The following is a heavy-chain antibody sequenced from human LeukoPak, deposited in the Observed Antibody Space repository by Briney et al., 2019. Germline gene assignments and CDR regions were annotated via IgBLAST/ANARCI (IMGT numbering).Heavy chain of an antibody. D-gene: IGHD1-1*01. J-gene: IGHJ4*02. Sequence: GGSLRLSCAASGFTFSSYAMHWVRQAPGKGLEWVAVISYDGSNKYYADSVKGRFTISRDNSKNTLYLQMNSLRAEDTAVYYCAKDLGFSTNGFDYWGQGTLVTVSS. CDR3: AKDLGFSTNGFDY. CDR2: ISYDGSNK. V-gene: IGHV3-30-3*01. CDR1: GFTFSSYA.